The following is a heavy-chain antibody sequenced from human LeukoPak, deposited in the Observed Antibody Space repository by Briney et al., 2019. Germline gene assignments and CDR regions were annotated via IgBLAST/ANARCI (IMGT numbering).Heavy chain of an antibody. J-gene: IGHJ4*02. CDR2: ISYDGSNK. CDR3: AKAPEWLPYIDY. V-gene: IGHV3-30*18. CDR1: GFTFSSYG. D-gene: IGHD3-3*01. Sequence: GGSLRLSCAASGFTFSSYGMHWVRQAPGKGLEWVAVISYDGSNKYYADSVKGRFTISRDNSKNTLYLQMNSLRAEDTAVYYCAKAPEWLPYIDYWGQGTLVTVSS.